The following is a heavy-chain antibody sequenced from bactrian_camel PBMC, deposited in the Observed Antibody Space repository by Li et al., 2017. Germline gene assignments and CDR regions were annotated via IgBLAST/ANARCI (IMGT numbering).Heavy chain of an antibody. CDR3: AAYLLGERVLSHDYRY. Sequence: HVQLVESGGGSVQAGGSLRLSCVLSGYSGSVNCMSWLRQAPGSEREGVATASMAGSKWHADSVKGRFTLSQDNAENAVYLQMHNLKPEDTAMYYCAAYLLGERVLSHDYRYWGQGTQVTVS. J-gene: IGHJ4*01. CDR2: ASMAGSK. CDR1: GYSGSVNC. D-gene: IGHD4*01. V-gene: IGHV3S53*01.